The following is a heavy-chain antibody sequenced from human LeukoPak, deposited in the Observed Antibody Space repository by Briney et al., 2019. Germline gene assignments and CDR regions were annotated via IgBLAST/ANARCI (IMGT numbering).Heavy chain of an antibody. V-gene: IGHV1-69*06. CDR2: FIPIFGTA. J-gene: IGHJ4*02. D-gene: IGHD3-10*01. Sequence: ASVKVSCKASGYTFTEYYIHWVRQAPGQGLEWMGEFIPIFGTAKYAKKFQGRVTITADKSTSTAYMDLNSLRSEDTAVYYCTRGGFGELYHFDYWGQGTLVTVSS. CDR1: GYTFTEYY. CDR3: TRGGFGELYHFDY.